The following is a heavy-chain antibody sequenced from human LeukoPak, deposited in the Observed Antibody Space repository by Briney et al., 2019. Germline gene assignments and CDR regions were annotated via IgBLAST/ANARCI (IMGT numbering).Heavy chain of an antibody. Sequence: GASVKVSCKASGYTFLSYGISWVRQAPGQGLEWMGWISTYNGNTNYAQKVQGGVTMTTDTSTNTAYMELRSLRSDDTAVYYCARDRQAWLPQGGTDAFDIWGQGTMVIVSS. CDR1: GYTFLSYG. CDR3: ARDRQAWLPQGGTDAFDI. V-gene: IGHV1-18*01. J-gene: IGHJ3*02. D-gene: IGHD6-19*01. CDR2: ISTYNGNT.